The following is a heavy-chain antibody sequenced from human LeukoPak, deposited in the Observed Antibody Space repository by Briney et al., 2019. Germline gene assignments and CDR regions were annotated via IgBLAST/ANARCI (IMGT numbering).Heavy chain of an antibody. J-gene: IGHJ4*02. CDR3: AHRLSSAAAFDS. CDR1: GFSLSTNGVA. V-gene: IGHV2-5*02. CDR2: IYWDAEK. D-gene: IGHD6-13*01. Sequence: SGPTLVNPTQTLTLTCTFSGFSLSTNGVAVVWIRQPPGKALEWLALIYWDAEKRYSPSLNSRLTITKDTSKNQVVLTMTNMDPVDTATYYCAHRLSSAAAFDSWGQGTLVTVSS.